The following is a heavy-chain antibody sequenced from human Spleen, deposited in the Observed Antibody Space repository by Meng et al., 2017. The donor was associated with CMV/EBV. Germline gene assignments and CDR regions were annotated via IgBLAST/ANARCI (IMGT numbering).Heavy chain of an antibody. J-gene: IGHJ6*02. D-gene: IGHD6-13*01. CDR3: ARDHIAAAGKARYYYYGMDV. Sequence: GESLKISCAASGFTFSSYAMSWVRQAPGKGLEWVSSISSSSSYIYYADSVKGRFTISRDNAKNSLYLQMNSLRAEDTAVYYCARDHIAAAGKARYYYYGMDVWGQGTTVTVSS. V-gene: IGHV3-21*01. CDR1: GFTFSSYA. CDR2: ISSSSSYI.